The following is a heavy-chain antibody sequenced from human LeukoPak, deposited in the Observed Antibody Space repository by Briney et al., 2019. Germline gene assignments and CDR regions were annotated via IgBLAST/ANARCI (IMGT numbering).Heavy chain of an antibody. CDR3: ARDGVHDYVWGSYRFRNWFDP. J-gene: IGHJ5*02. D-gene: IGHD3-16*02. CDR2: INPNSGGT. CDR1: GYTFTGYY. Sequence: ASVKVSCKASGYTFTGYYMHWVRQAPGQGLEWMGWINPNSGGTNYAQKFQGRVTMTRDTSISTAYMERSRLRSDDTAVYYCARDGVHDYVWGSYRFRNWFDPWGQGTLVTVSS. V-gene: IGHV1-2*02.